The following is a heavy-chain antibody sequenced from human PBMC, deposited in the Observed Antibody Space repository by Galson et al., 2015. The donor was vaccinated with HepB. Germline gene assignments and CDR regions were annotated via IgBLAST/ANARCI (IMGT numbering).Heavy chain of an antibody. V-gene: IGHV1-2*06. CDR2: INPNSGGT. D-gene: IGHD3-22*01. Sequence: SVKVSCKASGYTFTGYYMHWVRQAPGQGLEWMGRINPNSGGTNYAQKFQGRVTMTRDTSISTAYMELSRLRSDDTAVYYCARELLYYYDSSGYYDNYWGQGTLVTVSS. CDR3: ARELLYYYDSSGYYDNY. J-gene: IGHJ4*02. CDR1: GYTFTGYY.